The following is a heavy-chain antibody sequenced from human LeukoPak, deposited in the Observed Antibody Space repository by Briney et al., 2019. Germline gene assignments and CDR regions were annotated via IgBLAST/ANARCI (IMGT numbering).Heavy chain of an antibody. CDR3: AKDLKNRGYSYGVLGY. CDR2: IRSSGSTI. D-gene: IGHD5-18*01. J-gene: IGHJ4*02. CDR1: GFTFSSYE. Sequence: PGGSLRLSCAASGFTFSSYEMNWVRQAPGKGLEWVSYIRSSGSTIYYADSVKGRFTISRDNSKNTLYLQMNSLRAEDTAVYYCAKDLKNRGYSYGVLGYWGQGTLVTVSS. V-gene: IGHV3-48*03.